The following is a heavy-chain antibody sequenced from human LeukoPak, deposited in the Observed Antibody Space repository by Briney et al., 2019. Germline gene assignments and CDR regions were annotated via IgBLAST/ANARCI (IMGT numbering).Heavy chain of an antibody. J-gene: IGHJ4*02. CDR3: ARVGSIVGATKAVDY. CDR1: GFTFSSYS. Sequence: GGSLRLSCAASGFTFSSYSMNWVRQAPGKGLEWVSSISSSSYIYYADSVKGRFTISRDNAKNSLYLQMNSLRAEDTAVYYCARVGSIVGATKAVDYWGQGTLVTVSS. V-gene: IGHV3-21*01. CDR2: ISSSSYI. D-gene: IGHD1-26*01.